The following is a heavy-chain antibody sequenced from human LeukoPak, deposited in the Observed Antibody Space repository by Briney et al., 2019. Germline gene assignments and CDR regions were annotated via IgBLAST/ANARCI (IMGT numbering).Heavy chain of an antibody. CDR2: ISSSSSTI. CDR3: FLTGADTIFGVVTEFDY. D-gene: IGHD3-3*01. CDR1: GFTFSSYS. Sequence: GGSLRLSCAASGFTFSSYSMNWVRQAPGKGLEWVSYISSSSSTIYYADSVKGRFTISRDNAKNSLYLQMNSLRAEDTAVYYCFLTGADTIFGVVTEFDYWGQGTLVTVSS. V-gene: IGHV3-48*04. J-gene: IGHJ4*02.